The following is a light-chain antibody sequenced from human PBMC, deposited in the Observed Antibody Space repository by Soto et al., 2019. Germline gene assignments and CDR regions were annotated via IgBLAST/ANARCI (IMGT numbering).Light chain of an antibody. CDR3: LQYHHLWA. J-gene: IGKJ1*01. CDR1: QDISNY. Sequence: DVEITHYKSSLSASVGDRVTITCQASQDISNYLNWYQQKPGKAPKLLIYDASNLETGVPSRFSGSGSGTEFTLTISSLQSEDFAVYTCLQYHHLWAFGQGTKVDIK. CDR2: DAS. V-gene: IGKV1-33*01.